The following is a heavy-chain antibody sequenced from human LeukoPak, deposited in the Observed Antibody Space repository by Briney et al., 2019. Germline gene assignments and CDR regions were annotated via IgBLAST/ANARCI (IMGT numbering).Heavy chain of an antibody. V-gene: IGHV3-23*01. CDR3: AKEMSDIVAGYADAFDI. Sequence: GGSLRLSCAASGFTFRSYAMSWVRQAPGKGLEWVSAIIGSRGSTYYADSVKGRFTISRDNSKNTLYLQMNSLRAEDTALYYCAKEMSDIVAGYADAFDIWGQGTMVTVSS. CDR2: IIGSRGST. J-gene: IGHJ3*02. CDR1: GFTFRSYA. D-gene: IGHD3-9*01.